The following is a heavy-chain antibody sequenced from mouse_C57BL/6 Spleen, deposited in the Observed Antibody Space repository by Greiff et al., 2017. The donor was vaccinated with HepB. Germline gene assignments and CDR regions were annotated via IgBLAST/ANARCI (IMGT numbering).Heavy chain of an antibody. Sequence: EVKLVESGGGLMKPGGSLKLSCAASGFTFSDYGMHWVRQAPEKGLEWVAYISSGSSTIYYADTVKGRFTISRDNAKNTLFLQMTSLRSEDTAMYYCARGEGYFDYWGQGTTLTVSS. J-gene: IGHJ2*01. CDR1: GFTFSDYG. CDR3: ARGEGYFDY. CDR2: ISSGSSTI. V-gene: IGHV5-17*01.